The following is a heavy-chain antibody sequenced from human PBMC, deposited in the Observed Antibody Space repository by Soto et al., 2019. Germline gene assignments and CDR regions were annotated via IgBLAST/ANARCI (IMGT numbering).Heavy chain of an antibody. CDR1: GYTFTGYY. Sequence: ASVKVSCKASGYTFTGYYMHWMRQAPGQGLEWMGWISAYNGNTNYAQKLQGRVTMTTDTSTSTAYMELRSLRSDDTAVYYCARDKVATKYYYYYGMDVWGQGTTVTVSS. D-gene: IGHD5-12*01. J-gene: IGHJ6*02. CDR3: ARDKVATKYYYYYGMDV. CDR2: ISAYNGNT. V-gene: IGHV1-18*04.